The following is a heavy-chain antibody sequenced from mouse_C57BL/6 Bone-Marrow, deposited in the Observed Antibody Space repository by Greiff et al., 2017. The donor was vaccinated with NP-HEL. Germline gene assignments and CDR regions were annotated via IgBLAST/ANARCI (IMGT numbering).Heavy chain of an antibody. V-gene: IGHV1-50*01. CDR1: GYTFTSYW. J-gene: IGHJ2*01. Sequence: VKLQQPGAELVKPGASVKLSCKASGYTFTSYWMQWVKQRPGQGLEWIGEIDPSDSYTNYNQKFKGKATLTVDTYSSTAYMQLSSLTSEDSAVYYCARRGTTMITTFFDYWGQGTTLTVSS. CDR2: IDPSDSYT. D-gene: IGHD2-4*01. CDR3: ARRGTTMITTFFDY.